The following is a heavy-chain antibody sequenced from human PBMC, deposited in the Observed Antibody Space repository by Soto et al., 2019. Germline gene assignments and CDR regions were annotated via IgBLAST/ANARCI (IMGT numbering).Heavy chain of an antibody. D-gene: IGHD5-18*01. Sequence: EVQLVESGGGLVQPGGSLRLSCAASGFTFSSYSMNWVRQAPGKGLEWVSYISSSSSTIYYADSVKGRFTISRDNAKNSLYLQMNSLRAEDTAVYYCARGYSYGLYYYYGMDVWGQGTTVTVSS. CDR1: GFTFSSYS. CDR2: ISSSSSTI. V-gene: IGHV3-48*01. CDR3: ARGYSYGLYYYYGMDV. J-gene: IGHJ6*02.